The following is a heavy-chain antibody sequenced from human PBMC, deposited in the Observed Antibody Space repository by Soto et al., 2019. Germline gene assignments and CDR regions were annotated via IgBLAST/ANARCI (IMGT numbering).Heavy chain of an antibody. V-gene: IGHV1-2*04. Sequence: ASVKVSCKASGYTFTGYYMHWVRQAPGQGLERMGWINPNSGGTNYAQKFQGWVTMTRDTSISTAYMELSRLRSDDTAVYYCARSKRDCSSTSCYPLDYYYYYMDVWGKGTTVTVSS. D-gene: IGHD2-2*01. CDR1: GYTFTGYY. CDR3: ARSKRDCSSTSCYPLDYYYYYMDV. J-gene: IGHJ6*03. CDR2: INPNSGGT.